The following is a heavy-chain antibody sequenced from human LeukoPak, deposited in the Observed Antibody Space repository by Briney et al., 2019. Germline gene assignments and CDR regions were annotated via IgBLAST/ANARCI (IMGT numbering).Heavy chain of an antibody. Sequence: GSLRLSCAASGFTFSSYSMNWVRQAPGKGLEWVSSISSSSSYIYYADSVKGRFTISRDNAKNSLYLQMNSLRAEDTALYRCARGDRSGWYFDYWGQGSLVTVSS. V-gene: IGHV3-21*04. CDR1: GFTFSSYS. CDR3: ARGDRSGWYFDY. J-gene: IGHJ4*02. CDR2: ISSSSSYI. D-gene: IGHD6-19*01.